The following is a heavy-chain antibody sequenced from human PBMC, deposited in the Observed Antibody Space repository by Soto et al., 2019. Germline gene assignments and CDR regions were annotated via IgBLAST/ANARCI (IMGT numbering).Heavy chain of an antibody. V-gene: IGHV5-51*01. CDR2: IYPGDPDT. CDR3: ARHRFGYCSSTSCYRTSYYYYGMDV. J-gene: IGHJ6*02. D-gene: IGHD2-2*03. CDR1: GYSFTSYW. Sequence: PGESLKISCKGSGYSFTSYWIGWVRQMPGKGLEWMGIIYPGDPDTRYSPSFQGQVTISADKSISTAYLQWSSLKASDTAMYYCARHRFGYCSSTSCYRTSYYYYGMDVWGQGTTVTVSS.